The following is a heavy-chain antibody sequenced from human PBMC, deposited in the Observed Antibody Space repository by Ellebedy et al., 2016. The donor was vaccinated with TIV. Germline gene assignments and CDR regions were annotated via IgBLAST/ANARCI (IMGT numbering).Heavy chain of an antibody. CDR1: GFTFSSYW. J-gene: IGHJ3*02. CDR3: AKDGPYDAFDI. D-gene: IGHD3/OR15-3a*01. CDR2: INSDVSDR. Sequence: GGSLRLSXAASGFTFSSYWMHWVRQAPGKGLVWVSRINSDVSDRNYADSVKGRFTISRDNAKNMLYLQMNSLRVEDTAVYYCAKDGPYDAFDIWGQGTMVTVSS. V-gene: IGHV3-74*01.